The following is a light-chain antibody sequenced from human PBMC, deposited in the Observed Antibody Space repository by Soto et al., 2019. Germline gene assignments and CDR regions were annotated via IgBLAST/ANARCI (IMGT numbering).Light chain of an antibody. J-gene: IGKJ5*01. V-gene: IGKV3-20*01. CDR1: QSVSSNY. Sequence: EIVLTQSPGTLSLSPGERATLSCRASQSVSSNYLAWYQQRPGQAPRLLIYAASSRATGIPDRFSGSGSGTDFTLTVTRLEPEDFAVYYCQQFGGSPPITFGQGTRLEIK. CDR2: AAS. CDR3: QQFGGSPPIT.